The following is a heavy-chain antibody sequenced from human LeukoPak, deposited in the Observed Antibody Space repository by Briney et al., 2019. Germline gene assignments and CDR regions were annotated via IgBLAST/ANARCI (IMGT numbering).Heavy chain of an antibody. CDR3: ARVLLRLGELSLWVLRAFDI. CDR2: ISSSGSTI. CDR1: GFTFSDYY. V-gene: IGHV3-11*01. Sequence: SGGSLRLSCAASGFTFSDYYMSWIRQAPGKGLEWVSYISSSGSTIYYADSVKGRFTISRDNAKNSLYLQMNSLRAEDTAVYYCARVLLRLGELSLWVLRAFDIWGQGTMVTVSS. J-gene: IGHJ3*02. D-gene: IGHD3-16*02.